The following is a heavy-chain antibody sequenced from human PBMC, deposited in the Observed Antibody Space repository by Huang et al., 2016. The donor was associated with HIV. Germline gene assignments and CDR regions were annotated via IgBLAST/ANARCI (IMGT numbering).Heavy chain of an antibody. CDR3: AHRRYYDSSGSYYSDAFDF. CDR2: IYWDNDK. J-gene: IGHJ3*01. CDR1: GFSLNTSGVG. Sequence: QITLKESGPTLVKPTQTLTLTCTLSGFSLNTSGVGVGWIRQPPGKALEWLAFIYWDNDKRYIPSLRRRLTVTKYTSKNQVAFTMTNMDPVDTATYYCAHRRYYDSSGSYYSDAFDFWGQGTMVTVSS. D-gene: IGHD3-22*01. V-gene: IGHV2-5*02.